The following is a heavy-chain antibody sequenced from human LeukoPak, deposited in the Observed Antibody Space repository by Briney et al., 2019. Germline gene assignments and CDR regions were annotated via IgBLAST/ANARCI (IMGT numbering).Heavy chain of an antibody. V-gene: IGHV4-59*01. CDR2: IYYSGST. D-gene: IGHD6-6*01. Sequence: SETLSLTCTVSGGSISNYYWSWIRQSPVKGLEWIGFIYYSGSTNYNPSLKSRVTISVDTSKNQFSLKLSSVTAADTAVYYCARETEYSSTDPWGQGTLVTVSS. J-gene: IGHJ5*02. CDR1: GGSISNYY. CDR3: ARETEYSSTDP.